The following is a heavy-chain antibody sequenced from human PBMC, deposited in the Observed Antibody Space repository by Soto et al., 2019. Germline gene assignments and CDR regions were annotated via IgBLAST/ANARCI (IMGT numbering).Heavy chain of an antibody. J-gene: IGHJ4*02. D-gene: IGHD3-16*01. Sequence: GESLKIACAASGFSFRDYFMSWIRQAPGKGLEWVSYIGPYGNTIYYADSVKGRFTISRDDAKNSLSLHMNSLRTEDTAVYYCARDDYTYGVYWGQGTPVT. CDR2: IGPYGNTI. V-gene: IGHV3-11*01. CDR3: ARDDYTYGVY. CDR1: GFSFRDYF.